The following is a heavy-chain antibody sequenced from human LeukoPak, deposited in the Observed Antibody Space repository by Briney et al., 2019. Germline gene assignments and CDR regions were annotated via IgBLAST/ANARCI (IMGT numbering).Heavy chain of an antibody. CDR3: ARPYSSSSPGY. J-gene: IGHJ4*02. D-gene: IGHD6-6*01. V-gene: IGHV5-51*01. CDR1: GYSFTNYW. Sequence: GESLKISCKDSGYSFTNYWIGWVRQMPGKGLEWMGIIHSADSNTKYSPSFQGQVTISADKSISTAYLQWSGLKASDTAMYYCARPYSSSSPGYWGQGTLVTVSS. CDR2: IHSADSNT.